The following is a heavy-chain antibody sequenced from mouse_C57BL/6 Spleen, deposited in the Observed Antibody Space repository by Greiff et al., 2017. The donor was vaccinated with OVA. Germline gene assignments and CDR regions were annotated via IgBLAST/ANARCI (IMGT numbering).Heavy chain of an antibody. Sequence: EVQLQQSGAELVKPGASVKLSCTASGFNIKDYYMPWVKQRTEQGLEWIGRIDPEDGETKYAPKFQGKATITADTSYNTAYLQLSSLTSEDTAVYYCARREIYYDYDGAWFAYWGQGTLVTVSA. J-gene: IGHJ3*01. CDR2: IDPEDGET. D-gene: IGHD2-4*01. V-gene: IGHV14-2*01. CDR3: ARREIYYDYDGAWFAY. CDR1: GFNIKDYY.